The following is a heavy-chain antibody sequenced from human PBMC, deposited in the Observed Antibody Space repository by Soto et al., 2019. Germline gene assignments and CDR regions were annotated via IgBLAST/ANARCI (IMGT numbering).Heavy chain of an antibody. CDR1: GGTFSSYA. CDR3: AGGDGYNLAY. Sequence: QVQLVHSGAEVKKPGSSVKVSCKASGGTFSSYAISWVRQVAGQGLEWMGGNIPNYGTADYAQKFQGRVQITADETTSRASVELSSLRSEDTAVYYCAGGDGYNLAYWGQGTLVTVSS. J-gene: IGHJ4*02. V-gene: IGHV1-69*12. CDR2: NIPNYGTA. D-gene: IGHD5-12*01.